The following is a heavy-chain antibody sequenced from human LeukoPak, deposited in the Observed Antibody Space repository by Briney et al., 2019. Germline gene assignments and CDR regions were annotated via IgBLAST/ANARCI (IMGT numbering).Heavy chain of an antibody. Sequence: TGGSLRLSCAASGFTLSSYAMSWVRQAPGKGLEWVSAISGSGGSTYYADSVKGRFTISRDNSKNTLYLQMNSLRAEDTAVYYCATHRNYYDSSQPPHWGQGTLVTVSS. CDR1: GFTLSSYA. D-gene: IGHD3-22*01. CDR2: ISGSGGST. V-gene: IGHV3-23*01. J-gene: IGHJ4*02. CDR3: ATHRNYYDSSQPPH.